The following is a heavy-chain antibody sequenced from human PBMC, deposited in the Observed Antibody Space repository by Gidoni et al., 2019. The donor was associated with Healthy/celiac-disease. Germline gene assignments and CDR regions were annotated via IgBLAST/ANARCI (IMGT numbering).Heavy chain of an antibody. CDR3: ARDHPPDPWVVVVPAATKSAVNDAFDI. CDR1: GFTFSSYW. Sequence: EVQLVESGGGLVQPVGSLRLSCAASGFTFSSYWMHWVRQAPGKGLVWVSRINSDGSSTSYADSVKGRFTISRDNAKNTLYLQMNSLRAEDTAVYYCARDHPPDPWVVVVPAATKSAVNDAFDIWGQGTMVTVSS. J-gene: IGHJ3*02. V-gene: IGHV3-74*01. D-gene: IGHD2-2*01. CDR2: INSDGSST.